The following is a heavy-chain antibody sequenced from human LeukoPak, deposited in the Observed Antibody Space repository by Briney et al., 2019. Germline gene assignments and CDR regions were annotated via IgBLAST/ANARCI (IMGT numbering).Heavy chain of an antibody. CDR3: ARERGYDSWSGSRVLFDH. D-gene: IGHD3-3*01. CDR2: ISGSSSTI. J-gene: IGHJ4*02. CDR1: GFTFSDYY. Sequence: GGSLRLSCAASGFTFSDYYMSWIRQAPGKGLEWVSYISGSSSTIYYADSVKGRFSISRDNAKNSLYLQMNSLRAEDTAVYYCARERGYDSWSGSRVLFDHWGQGTLVTVSS. V-gene: IGHV3-11*04.